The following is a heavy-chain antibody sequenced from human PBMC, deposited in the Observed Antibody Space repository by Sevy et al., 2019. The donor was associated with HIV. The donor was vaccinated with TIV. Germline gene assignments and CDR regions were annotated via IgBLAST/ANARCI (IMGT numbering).Heavy chain of an antibody. CDR2: INSDGSST. J-gene: IGHJ6*02. CDR3: AREGEAEQLVLRATYYYYGMDV. V-gene: IGHV3-74*01. D-gene: IGHD6-6*01. Sequence: GGSLRLSCAASRFTFSSYWMHWVRQAPGKGLVWVSRINSDGSSTSYSDSVKGRFTISRDNAKNTLYLQMNSLRSEDTAVYYCAREGEAEQLVLRATYYYYGMDVWGQGTTVTVSS. CDR1: RFTFSSYW.